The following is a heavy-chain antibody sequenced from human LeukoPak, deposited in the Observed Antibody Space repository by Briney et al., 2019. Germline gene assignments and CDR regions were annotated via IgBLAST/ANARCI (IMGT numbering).Heavy chain of an antibody. Sequence: GGSLRLSCAASGFTFDDYAMHWVRQAPGKGLEWVSGISWNSGSIGYADSVKGRFTISRDNAKNSLYLQMNSLRAEDTALYYCAKDIATGYPKYYFDYWGQGTLVTVSS. J-gene: IGHJ4*02. CDR3: AKDIATGYPKYYFDY. V-gene: IGHV3-9*01. D-gene: IGHD3-9*01. CDR2: ISWNSGSI. CDR1: GFTFDDYA.